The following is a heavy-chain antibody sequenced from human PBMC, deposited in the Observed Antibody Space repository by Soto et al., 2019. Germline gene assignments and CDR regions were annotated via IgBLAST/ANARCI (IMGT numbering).Heavy chain of an antibody. CDR2: ISYDGSNK. J-gene: IGHJ4*02. Sequence: PGGSLRLSCAASGFTFSSYGMHWVRQAPGKGLEWVAVISYDGSNKYYADSVKGRFTISRDNSKNTLYLQMNSLRAEDTAVYYCAKDEDTAMGRVLDYWGQGTLVTVSS. CDR3: AKDEDTAMGRVLDY. V-gene: IGHV3-30*18. CDR1: GFTFSSYG. D-gene: IGHD5-18*01.